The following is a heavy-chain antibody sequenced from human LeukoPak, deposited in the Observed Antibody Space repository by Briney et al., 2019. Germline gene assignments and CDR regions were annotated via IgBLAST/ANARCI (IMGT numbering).Heavy chain of an antibody. CDR1: GFTFSSYW. Sequence: GGSLRLSCAASGFTFSSYWMSCVRQAPGKGLEWVSSISGSGSGGSTYYADSVKGRFTISRDNSKNTLSLQMNSLRPDDTAVYFCAKDEGPSVDGDYFDHWGQGTLVTVSS. CDR3: AKDEGPSVDGDYFDH. D-gene: IGHD3-10*01. CDR2: ISGSGSGGST. J-gene: IGHJ4*02. V-gene: IGHV3-23*01.